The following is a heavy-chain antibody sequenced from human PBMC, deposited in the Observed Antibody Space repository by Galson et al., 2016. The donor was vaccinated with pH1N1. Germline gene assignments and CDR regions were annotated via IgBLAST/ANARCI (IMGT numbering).Heavy chain of an antibody. CDR3: ARAGGILYDFDY. V-gene: IGHV4-39*07. D-gene: IGHD2-8*01. CDR1: GGSISSGTYY. J-gene: IGHJ4*02. CDR2: IHYSGTT. Sequence: LTCSVSGGSISSGTYYWGWIRQPPGKGLEWIGGIHYSGTTYHNPSLKSRVTLSVDTSKNQFSLKVTSVTAADTAVYYCARAGGILYDFDYWGQGSLVTVTS.